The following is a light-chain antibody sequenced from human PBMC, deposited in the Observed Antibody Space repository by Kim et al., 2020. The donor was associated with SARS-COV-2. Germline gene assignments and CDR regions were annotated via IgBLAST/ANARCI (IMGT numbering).Light chain of an antibody. Sequence: SVSPGQTASITCSGYKLGDKYACLYQQKPGQSPVLVIYQDSKRPSGIPERFSGSNSGNTATLTISGTQAMDEADYYCQAWDSSTVVFGGVTQLTVL. CDR1: KLGDKY. CDR2: QDS. V-gene: IGLV3-1*01. J-gene: IGLJ2*01. CDR3: QAWDSSTVV.